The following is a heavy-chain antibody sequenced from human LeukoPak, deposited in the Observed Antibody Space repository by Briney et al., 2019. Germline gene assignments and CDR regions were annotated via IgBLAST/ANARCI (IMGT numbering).Heavy chain of an antibody. CDR1: GFTFDDYA. CDR3: ARDMLLGDAFDI. CDR2: FNWNGAST. D-gene: IGHD3-10*02. V-gene: IGHV3-20*04. Sequence: GVSLRLSCAVSGFTFDDYAINWVRHAPGKGLEWVSNFNWNGASTGYGDSVKGRFTISRDNAKNSVFLQMNSLRPDDTGLYYCARDMLLGDAFDIWGQGTMVIVSS. J-gene: IGHJ3*02.